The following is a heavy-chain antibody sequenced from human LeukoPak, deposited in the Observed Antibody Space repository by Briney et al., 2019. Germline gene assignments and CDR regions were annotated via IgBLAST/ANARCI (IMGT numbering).Heavy chain of an antibody. D-gene: IGHD6-6*01. J-gene: IGHJ4*02. V-gene: IGHV3-49*02. CDR3: SGRGTAARRGKDY. Sequence: WVRQAPGKGLEWVSSIRSEAYDGTRDYAASVEGRFTISRDDSRNIAYLQMNSLKIEDSGLYYCSGRGTAARRGKDYWGQGTLVTVSS. CDR2: IRSEAYDGTR.